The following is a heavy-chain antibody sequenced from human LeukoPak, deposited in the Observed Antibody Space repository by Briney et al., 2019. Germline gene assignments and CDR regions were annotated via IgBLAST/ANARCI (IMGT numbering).Heavy chain of an antibody. CDR1: SGSFSSSTYY. CDR3: ARGWVGPISYYFDY. D-gene: IGHD1-26*01. J-gene: IGHJ4*02. V-gene: IGHV4-39*07. Sequence: PSETLSLTCSVSSGSFSSSTYYWGWIRQAPGKGLEWIGTMYFGGNTYYNPSLKGRVTMSVDTSKNHFSLNLSSVTAADTAFYFCARGWVGPISYYFDYWGQGTLVTVSS. CDR2: MYFGGNT.